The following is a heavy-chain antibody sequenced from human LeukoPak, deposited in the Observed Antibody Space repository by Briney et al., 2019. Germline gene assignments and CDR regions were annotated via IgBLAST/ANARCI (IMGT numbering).Heavy chain of an antibody. J-gene: IGHJ4*02. V-gene: IGHV1-24*01. CDR1: GDTLTELS. CDR3: AAAGVGLQVF. D-gene: IGHD4-11*01. CDR2: FDPEEDEI. Sequence: WASVKVSCKVSGDTLTELSMHWVRQAPGKGLEWMGTFDPEEDEIIYAQKFQGRLTMTEDTSTDTAYMDLRSLTSDDTAMYYCAAAGVGLQVFWGQGTLVTVSS.